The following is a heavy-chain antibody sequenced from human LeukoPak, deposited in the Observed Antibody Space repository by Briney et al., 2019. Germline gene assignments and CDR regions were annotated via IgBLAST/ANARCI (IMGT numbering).Heavy chain of an antibody. Sequence: TGRSLRLSCAVSGFTFSTYAMHWVRQAPGKGLEWVAFISYDGRNKYYADSVKGRFTISRDNSKNTLFLQMNSLRAEDTVVYYCAKGYYEIHDAFDIWGQGTMVTVSS. J-gene: IGHJ3*02. CDR2: ISYDGRNK. CDR3: AKGYYEIHDAFDI. CDR1: GFTFSTYA. V-gene: IGHV3-30*04. D-gene: IGHD3-9*01.